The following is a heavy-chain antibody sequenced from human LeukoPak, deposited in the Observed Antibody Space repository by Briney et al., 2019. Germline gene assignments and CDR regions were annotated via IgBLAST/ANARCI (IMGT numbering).Heavy chain of an antibody. J-gene: IGHJ4*02. CDR2: ISYDGSNK. CDR1: GFTFSSYA. Sequence: GRSLRLSCAASGFTFSSYAMHWVRQAPGKGLEWVAIISYDGSNKYYTDSVKGRFTISRDNSKNTLYLQMNSLRAEDTAVYYCARDNDLLRYFDWPLDYWGQGTLVTVSS. D-gene: IGHD3-9*01. V-gene: IGHV3-30-3*01. CDR3: ARDNDLLRYFDWPLDY.